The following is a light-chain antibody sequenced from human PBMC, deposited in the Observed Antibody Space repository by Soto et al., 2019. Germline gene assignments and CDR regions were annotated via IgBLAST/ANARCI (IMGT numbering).Light chain of an antibody. J-gene: IGKJ1*01. CDR2: AAS. CDR1: QGISNY. Sequence: DIEMTQSPSSLSASVGDRVTITCRASQGISNYLAWYQQRPGKVPKLLIYAASTLQSGVQSRFSGSGSGTDFTLTISSLQPEDVATYYCQKYDSAPWTFGQGTEVEIK. V-gene: IGKV1-27*01. CDR3: QKYDSAPWT.